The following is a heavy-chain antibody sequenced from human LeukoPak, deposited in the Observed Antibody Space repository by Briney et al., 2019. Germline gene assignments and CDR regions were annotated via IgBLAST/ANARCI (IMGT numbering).Heavy chain of an antibody. CDR3: AKGGVRFQNDNDY. Sequence: GGSLRLSCAASGFTFSSYWMSWVRQAPGKGLEWVANIKQDGSEKYYVDSVKGRFTISRDNAKNSLYLQMNSLRAEDTAVYYCAKGGVRFQNDNDYWGQGTLVTVSS. D-gene: IGHD3-3*01. J-gene: IGHJ4*02. V-gene: IGHV3-7*03. CDR1: GFTFSSYW. CDR2: IKQDGSEK.